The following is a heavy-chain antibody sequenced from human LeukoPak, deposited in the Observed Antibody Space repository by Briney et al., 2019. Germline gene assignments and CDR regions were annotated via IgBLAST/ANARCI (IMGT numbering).Heavy chain of an antibody. V-gene: IGHV1-2*02. Sequence: ASVKVSCKASGYTFTGYYMHWVRQAPGQGLEWMAWINPNSGGTYYAQNFHDRITMTRDTSISTAYMELSRLRSDDTAVYYCAREVAAYSYGCDYWGQGTLVTVSS. CDR3: AREVAAYSYGCDY. J-gene: IGHJ4*02. CDR1: GYTFTGYY. D-gene: IGHD5-18*01. CDR2: INPNSGGT.